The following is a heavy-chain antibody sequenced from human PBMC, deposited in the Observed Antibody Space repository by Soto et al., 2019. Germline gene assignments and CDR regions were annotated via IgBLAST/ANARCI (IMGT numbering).Heavy chain of an antibody. CDR1: GGNIINLGDC. J-gene: IGHJ5*02. D-gene: IGHD2-15*01. CDR2: IYHSGST. Sequence: SLTLPLPKTVAGGNIINLGDCRSCIRQPPGKGLEWIGCIYHSGSTYHNPSLKSRVTISVDRSKNQFSLNLSSVTAADTAVYYCARGYPLNWLDPWGQGTLVSVSS. CDR3: ARGYPLNWLDP. V-gene: IGHV4-30-2*01.